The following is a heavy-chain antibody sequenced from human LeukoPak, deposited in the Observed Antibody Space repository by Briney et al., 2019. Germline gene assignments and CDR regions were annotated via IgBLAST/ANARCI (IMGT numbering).Heavy chain of an antibody. CDR2: IYYSGST. CDR1: GGSISSSSYY. CDR3: ARESSIRITMIVVVTHAFDI. D-gene: IGHD3-22*01. V-gene: IGHV4-39*07. Sequence: SETLSLTCTVSGGSISSSSYYWGWIRQPPGKGLEWIGSIYYSGSTYYNPSLKSRVTISVDTSKNQFSLKLSSVTAADTAVYYCARESSIRITMIVVVTHAFDIWGQGTMVTVSS. J-gene: IGHJ3*02.